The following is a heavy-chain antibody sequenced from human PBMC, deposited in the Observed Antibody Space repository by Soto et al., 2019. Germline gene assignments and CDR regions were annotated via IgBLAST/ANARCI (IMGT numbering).Heavy chain of an antibody. CDR1: GGSISSDHYH. Sequence: QVQLQESGPGLVRPSQTLSLTCTVSGGSISSDHYHWTWIRQTPGKGLEWIGYIHYSGSVYYNPSLQCRVTMSVDTSKNLFSLNLSSVTAAETAVYFCVREDDGGDRDYYGLDVWGQGTTVTVSS. J-gene: IGHJ6*02. V-gene: IGHV4-30-4*01. CDR2: IHYSGSV. CDR3: VREDDGGDRDYYGLDV. D-gene: IGHD4-17*01.